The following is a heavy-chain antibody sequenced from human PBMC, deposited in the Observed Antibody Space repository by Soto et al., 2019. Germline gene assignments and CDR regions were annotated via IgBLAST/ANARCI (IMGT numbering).Heavy chain of an antibody. Sequence: GSLRLSCAASGFTFSNAWMSWVRQAPGKGLEWVGRIKSKTDGGTTDYAAPVKGRFTISRDDSKNTLYLQTNSLKTEDTAVYYCTTGATYYYDSSGYYYYYGMDVWGQGTTVTVSS. V-gene: IGHV3-15*01. CDR2: IKSKTDGGTT. D-gene: IGHD3-22*01. J-gene: IGHJ6*02. CDR3: TTGATYYYDSSGYYYYYGMDV. CDR1: GFTFSNAW.